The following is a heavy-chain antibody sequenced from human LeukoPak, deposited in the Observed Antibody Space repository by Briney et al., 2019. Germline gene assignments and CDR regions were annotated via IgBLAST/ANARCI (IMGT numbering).Heavy chain of an antibody. D-gene: IGHD3-16*02. J-gene: IGHJ4*02. V-gene: IGHV4-34*01. Sequence: SETLSLTCAVYGGFFNGYYWSWIPKPPGKGLEWIGEINHSGSTNDKPCLRSRVTISVQSSKNQFTLKLSSVTAAETPVYYCARRKITFGGVIVYCFDYCGEGTLVTVSS. CDR1: GGFFNGYY. CDR2: INHSGST. CDR3: ARRKITFGGVIVYCFDY.